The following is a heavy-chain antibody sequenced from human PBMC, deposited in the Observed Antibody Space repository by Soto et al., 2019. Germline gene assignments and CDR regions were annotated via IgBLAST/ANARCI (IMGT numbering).Heavy chain of an antibody. CDR3: ARDHRLYCSGGSCYEGGRWFDP. CDR1: GGSIGSGGYY. CDR2: IYYSGST. J-gene: IGHJ5*02. V-gene: IGHV4-31*03. Sequence: SETLSLTCTVSGGSIGSGGYYWSWIRQHPGKGLEWIGYIYYSGSTYYNPSLKSRVTISVDTSKNQFSLKLSSVTAADTAVYYCARDHRLYCSGGSCYEGGRWFDPWGQGTLVTVSS. D-gene: IGHD2-15*01.